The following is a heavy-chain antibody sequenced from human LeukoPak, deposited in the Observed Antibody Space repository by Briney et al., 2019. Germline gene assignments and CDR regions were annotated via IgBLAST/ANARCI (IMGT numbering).Heavy chain of an antibody. J-gene: IGHJ4*02. V-gene: IGHV4-34*01. CDR2: VNHSGNT. Sequence: PSETLSLTCAVYGGSFSDHYWNWIRQPSGKGLEWIGEVNHSGNTNYNASLKSRVTISVDTSKNHFSLKLNSMTAPDTAVYYCARKASHYSYGLRAIDYWGQGNLVTVSS. CDR3: ARKASHYSYGLRAIDY. D-gene: IGHD5-18*01. CDR1: GGSFSDHY.